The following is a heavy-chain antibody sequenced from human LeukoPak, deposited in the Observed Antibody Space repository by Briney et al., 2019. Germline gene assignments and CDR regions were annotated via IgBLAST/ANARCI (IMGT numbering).Heavy chain of an antibody. D-gene: IGHD2-21*02. V-gene: IGHV1-24*01. J-gene: IGHJ4*02. CDR1: GYTLTELS. CDR2: FDPEDGET. CDR3: ATEFKHGLVTAISGGFDY. Sequence: GASVKVSCKVSGYTLTELSMHWVRQAPGKGLEWMGGFDPEDGETIYAQKFQGRVTMTEDTSTDTAYMELSSLRSEDTAVYYCATEFKHGLVTAISGGFDYWGQGTLVTVSS.